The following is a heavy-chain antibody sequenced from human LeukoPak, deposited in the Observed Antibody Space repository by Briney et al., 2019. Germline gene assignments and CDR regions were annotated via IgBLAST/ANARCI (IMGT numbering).Heavy chain of an antibody. CDR3: ARNQQLGGHSYYYYGMDV. J-gene: IGHJ6*02. CDR2: ISSDGNNK. CDR1: GFTFSTSS. V-gene: IGHV3-30-3*01. Sequence: GGSLRLSCAASGFTFSTSSMHWVRQTPGKGLDWVALISSDGNNKYYANSVKGRFTISRDNSKNTLSLQMNSLRADDTAIYYCARNQQLGGHSYYYYGMDVWGQGTTVTVSS. D-gene: IGHD3-16*01.